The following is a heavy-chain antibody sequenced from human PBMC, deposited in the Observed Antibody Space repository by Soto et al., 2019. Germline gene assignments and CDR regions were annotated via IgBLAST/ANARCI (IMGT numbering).Heavy chain of an antibody. CDR3: ARVVYYYGSGSGNWFDP. J-gene: IGHJ5*02. V-gene: IGHV1-18*01. Sequence: QVQLVQSGAEVKKPGASVKVSCKASGYTFTSYGISWVRQAPGQGLEWMGWISAYNGNTNYAQKLQGRVTMTTDTSTSTAYMELRSLRSDDTAVYYWARVVYYYGSGSGNWFDPWGQGTLVTVSS. CDR2: ISAYNGNT. CDR1: GYTFTSYG. D-gene: IGHD3-10*01.